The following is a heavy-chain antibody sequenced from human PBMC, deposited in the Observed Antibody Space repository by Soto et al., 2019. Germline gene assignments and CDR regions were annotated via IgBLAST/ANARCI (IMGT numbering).Heavy chain of an antibody. CDR2: INAGNGNT. V-gene: IGHV1-3*01. D-gene: IGHD5-18*01. J-gene: IGHJ4*02. CDR3: AREEPWDTFRPREFDY. CDR1: GYIFTTYA. Sequence: VQLVQSGAEAKKPGASVKVSCEASGYIFTTYAVNWVRQAPGQRLEWMGWINAGNGNTRYSQKFQARVTITRDTSASTAYMELSSMRSEDTAVYSCAREEPWDTFRPREFDYWGQGTLVTVSS.